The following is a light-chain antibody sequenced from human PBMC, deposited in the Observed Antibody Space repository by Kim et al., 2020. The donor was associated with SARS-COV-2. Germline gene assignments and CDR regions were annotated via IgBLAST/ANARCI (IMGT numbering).Light chain of an antibody. J-gene: IGKJ1*01. Sequence: SVTPKEKVTITCRASQNIGRNLHWCQQKPDQSPKFLIKYASQSISGGPSRFSGSGSGTDFTLTINSLEAEYAAVYYCHQTSSFPQTFGQGTKVEI. CDR1: QNIGRN. CDR2: YAS. V-gene: IGKV6D-21*02. CDR3: HQTSSFPQT.